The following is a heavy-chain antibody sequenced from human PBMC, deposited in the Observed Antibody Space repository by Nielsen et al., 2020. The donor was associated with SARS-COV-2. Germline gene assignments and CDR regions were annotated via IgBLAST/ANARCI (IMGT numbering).Heavy chain of an antibody. D-gene: IGHD2-15*01. V-gene: IGHV3-7*03. CDR3: ARELPDY. CDR2: INQDGSEK. Sequence: GESLKISCAASGFTFSTYWMTWVRQATGKGLEWVANINQDGSEKYYVDSVKGRFTISRDNAKNSLYLQMNSLRAEDAAVYYCARELPDYWGQGTLVTVSS. CDR1: GFTFSTYW. J-gene: IGHJ4*02.